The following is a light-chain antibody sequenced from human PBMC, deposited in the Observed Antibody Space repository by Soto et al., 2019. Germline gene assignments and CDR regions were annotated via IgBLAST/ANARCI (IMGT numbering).Light chain of an antibody. CDR1: QSISTS. V-gene: IGKV1-39*01. CDR2: GAS. CDR3: QQNYSIPIT. Sequence: DIQMTQSPSSLSASEGDRVAITCRASQSISTSLKWYHQKKGKAPDILIYGASSLQSGVTSRFTGSGSGTDFTLTITDLQPEDFSTYYCQQNYSIPITFGQGTRLEIK. J-gene: IGKJ5*01.